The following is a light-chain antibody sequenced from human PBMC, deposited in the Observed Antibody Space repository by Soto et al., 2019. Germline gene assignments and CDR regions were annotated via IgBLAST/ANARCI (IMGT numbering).Light chain of an antibody. CDR3: QSYDSSLSAWV. CDR2: LNN. J-gene: IGLJ3*02. Sequence: QSALTQPPSVSGAPGQRVTISCTGSSSNIGAGYDVHWYQQIPGTAPKLLIYLNNNRPSGVPDRFSGSKSGTSASLAITGLQAEDEADHYCQSYDSSLSAWVFGGGTQLTVL. CDR1: SSNIGAGYD. V-gene: IGLV1-40*01.